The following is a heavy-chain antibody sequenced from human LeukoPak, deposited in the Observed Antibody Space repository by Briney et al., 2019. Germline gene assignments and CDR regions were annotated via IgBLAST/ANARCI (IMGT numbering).Heavy chain of an antibody. Sequence: PGGSLRLSCAASGFIFTDYWMHWVRQAPGKGLEWVSGISGPATTSYYADSVKGRFTISRDNSRNTLYLQMDSLRAEDTAVYYCAKPGGPGIAARGAFDIWGQGTMVTVSS. D-gene: IGHD6-25*01. CDR2: ISGPATTS. J-gene: IGHJ3*02. CDR3: AKPGGPGIAARGAFDI. V-gene: IGHV3-23*01. CDR1: GFIFTDYW.